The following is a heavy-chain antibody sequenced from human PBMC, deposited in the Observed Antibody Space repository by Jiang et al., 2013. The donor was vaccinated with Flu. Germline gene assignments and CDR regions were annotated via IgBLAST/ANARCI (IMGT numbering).Heavy chain of an antibody. V-gene: IGHV3-21*06. J-gene: IGHJ4*02. CDR2: ISSSNTHI. CDR3: ASAWGNPGY. CDR1: GFTFSDYS. Sequence: GSLRLSCAVSGFTFSDYSMHWVRQTLGKGLEWVSSISSSNTHIYYADSVTGRFTISRDNAKNSLFLQMNSLTAEDTAVYYCASAWGNPGYWGQGTLVTVSS. D-gene: IGHD7-27*01.